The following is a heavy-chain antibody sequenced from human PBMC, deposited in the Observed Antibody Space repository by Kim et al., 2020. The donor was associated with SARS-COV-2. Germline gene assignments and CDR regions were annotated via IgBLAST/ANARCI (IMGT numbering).Heavy chain of an antibody. V-gene: IGHV1-69*02. CDR2: IIPILGIA. D-gene: IGHD1-26*01. Sequence: SVKVSCKASGGTFSSYTISWVRQAPGQGLEWMGRIIPILGIANYAQKFQGRVTITADTSTSTAYLELSSLRSEDTAVYYCARYPYSGYDLDVLGQGTTVTVSS. CDR3: ARYPYSGYDLDV. CDR1: GGTFSSYT. J-gene: IGHJ6*02.